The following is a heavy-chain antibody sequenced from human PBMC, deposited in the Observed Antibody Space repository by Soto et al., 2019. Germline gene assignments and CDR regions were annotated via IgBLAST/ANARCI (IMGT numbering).Heavy chain of an antibody. Sequence: ASVKVSCKASGYTFTSYGISWVRQAPGQGLEWMGWISAYNGNTNYAQKLQGRVTITADESTSTAYMELSSLRSEDTAVYYCARDRHKRRHIVVVTAAFDIWGQGTMVTVSS. CDR3: ARDRHKRRHIVVVTAAFDI. D-gene: IGHD2-21*02. CDR2: ISAYNGNT. CDR1: GYTFTSYG. J-gene: IGHJ3*02. V-gene: IGHV1-18*01.